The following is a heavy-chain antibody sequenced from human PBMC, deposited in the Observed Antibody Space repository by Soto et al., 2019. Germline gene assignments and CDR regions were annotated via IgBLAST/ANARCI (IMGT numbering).Heavy chain of an antibody. CDR2: IYYSGST. Sequence: QVQLQESGPGLVKPSQTLSLTCTVSGGSIRSGDYYWSWIRQPPGKGLEWVGYIYYSGSTYYNPSLKSRVTISVDTSKNQFSLKLSSVTAADTAVYYCAREGACTNGVCYTDYYYYGMDVWGQGTTVTVSS. CDR1: GGSIRSGDYY. J-gene: IGHJ6*02. D-gene: IGHD2-8*01. V-gene: IGHV4-30-4*01. CDR3: AREGACTNGVCYTDYYYYGMDV.